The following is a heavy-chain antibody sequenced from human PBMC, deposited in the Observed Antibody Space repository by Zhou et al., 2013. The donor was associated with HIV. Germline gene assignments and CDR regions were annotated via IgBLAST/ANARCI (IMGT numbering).Heavy chain of an antibody. V-gene: IGHV1-46*01. CDR2: INPSGGRT. CDR1: GYTFTDYY. CDR3: ARLVRGVIEGSDY. D-gene: IGHD3-10*01. Sequence: QVQLVQSGAEVKKPGASVKVSCKAFGYTFTDYYMHWVRQAPGQGLEWMGIINPSGGRTSYAQNFQGRVTMTRDTSTTTFYMELSSLRSEDTAVYYCARLVRGVIEGSDYWGQGTLVSVSS. J-gene: IGHJ4*02.